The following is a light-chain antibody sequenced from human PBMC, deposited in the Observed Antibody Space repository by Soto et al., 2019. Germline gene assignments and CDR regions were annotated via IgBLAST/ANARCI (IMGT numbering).Light chain of an antibody. V-gene: IGKV1-5*01. J-gene: IGKJ1*01. CDR2: DAS. CDR3: QQYISSWT. Sequence: DIQMTQSPSTLSASVGDRVTITCRASQYTSGWLAWYQQKPGKAPKLLIYDASSLQFGAPSRFSGSGSGTEFTLTISSLQPDDYATYYCQQYISSWTFGQGTKVDIK. CDR1: QYTSGW.